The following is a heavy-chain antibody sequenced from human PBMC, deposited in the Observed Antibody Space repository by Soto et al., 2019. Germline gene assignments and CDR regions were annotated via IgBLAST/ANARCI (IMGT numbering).Heavy chain of an antibody. CDR3: ALFAYYYYYYYMDV. V-gene: IGHV1-8*01. CDR1: GYTFTSYD. D-gene: IGHD2-21*01. J-gene: IGHJ6*03. Sequence: ASVKVSCKASGYTFTSYDINWVRQATGQGLEWMGWMNPNSGNTGYAQKFQGRVTMTRNTSISTAYMELSSLRSEDTAVYYCALFAYYYYYYYMDVWGKGTTVTVSS. CDR2: MNPNSGNT.